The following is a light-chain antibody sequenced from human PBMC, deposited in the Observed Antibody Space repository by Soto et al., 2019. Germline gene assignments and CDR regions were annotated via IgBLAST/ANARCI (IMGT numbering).Light chain of an antibody. Sequence: ESVLTQSPGTLSLSPGERATLSCRASQSVSSSYLAWYQQKPGQAPRLLIYGASSRATGIPDRFSGSGSGTDFTLTISRLEPEDLAVYYCQQYGSSLYTFGKGTKLEIK. CDR2: GAS. J-gene: IGKJ2*01. CDR3: QQYGSSLYT. CDR1: QSVSSSY. V-gene: IGKV3-20*01.